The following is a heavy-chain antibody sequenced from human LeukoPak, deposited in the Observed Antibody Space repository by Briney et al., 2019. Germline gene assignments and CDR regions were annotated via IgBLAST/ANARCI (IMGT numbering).Heavy chain of an antibody. CDR1: GGSFSGYC. CDR3: ARLSSRIAAAGTQSDY. J-gene: IGHJ4*02. CDR2: INHSGST. V-gene: IGHV4-34*01. D-gene: IGHD6-13*01. Sequence: SETLSLTCAVYGGSFSGYCWSWIRQPPGKGLEWIGEINHSGSTNYNPSLKSRVTISVDTSKNQFSLKLSSVTAADTAVYYCARLSSRIAAAGTQSDYWGQGTLVTVSS.